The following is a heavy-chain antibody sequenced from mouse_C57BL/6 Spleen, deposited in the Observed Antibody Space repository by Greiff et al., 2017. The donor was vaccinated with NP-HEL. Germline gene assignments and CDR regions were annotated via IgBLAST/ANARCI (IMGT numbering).Heavy chain of an antibody. CDR2: IDPNSGGT. D-gene: IGHD1-1*01. J-gene: IGHJ4*01. CDR1: GYTFTSYW. Sequence: QVQLKQPGAELVKPGASVKLSCKASGYTFTSYWMHWVKQRPGRGLEWIGRIDPNSGGTKYNEKFKSKATLTVDKPSSTAYMQLSSLTSEDSAVYYCATITTVVAKGPMDYWGQGTSVTVSS. CDR3: ATITTVVAKGPMDY. V-gene: IGHV1-72*01.